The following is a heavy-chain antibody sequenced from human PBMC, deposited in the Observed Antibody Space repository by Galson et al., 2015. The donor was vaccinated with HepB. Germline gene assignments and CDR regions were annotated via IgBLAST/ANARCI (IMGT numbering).Heavy chain of an antibody. Sequence: SLRLSCAASGFTFSSYWMSWVRQAPGKGLEWVANIKQDGSEKYYVDSVKGRFTISRDNAKNSLYLQMNSLRAEDTAVYYCARDPPPYSSSWWGSYYYYGMDVWGQGTTVTVSS. J-gene: IGHJ6*02. CDR2: IKQDGSEK. V-gene: IGHV3-7*03. CDR1: GFTFSSYW. CDR3: ARDPPPYSSSWWGSYYYYGMDV. D-gene: IGHD6-13*01.